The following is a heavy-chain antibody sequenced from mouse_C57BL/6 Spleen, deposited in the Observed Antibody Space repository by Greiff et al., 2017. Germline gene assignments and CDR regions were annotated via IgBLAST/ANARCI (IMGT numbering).Heavy chain of an antibody. Sequence: VHVKQSGPELVKPGASVKISCKASGYSFTDYNMNWVKQSNGKSLEWIGVINPNYGTTSYNQKFKGKATLTVDQSSSTAYMQLNSLTSEDSAVYYCASPIYYDYDGLDYWGQGTTLTVSS. CDR2: INPNYGTT. V-gene: IGHV1-39*01. J-gene: IGHJ2*01. CDR3: ASPIYYDYDGLDY. CDR1: GYSFTDYN. D-gene: IGHD2-4*01.